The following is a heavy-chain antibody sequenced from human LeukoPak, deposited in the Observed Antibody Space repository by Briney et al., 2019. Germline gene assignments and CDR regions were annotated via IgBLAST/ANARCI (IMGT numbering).Heavy chain of an antibody. D-gene: IGHD5-18*01. CDR1: GFTFSSYA. CDR3: AGVDAAMPDAFDI. V-gene: IGHV3-30*03. J-gene: IGHJ3*02. Sequence: PGRSLRLSCAASGFTFSSYAMHWVRQAPGKGLEWVAVISYDGSNKYYADSVKGRFTISRDNSKNTLYLQMNSLRAEDTAVYYCAGVDAAMPDAFDIWGQGTTVTVSS. CDR2: ISYDGSNK.